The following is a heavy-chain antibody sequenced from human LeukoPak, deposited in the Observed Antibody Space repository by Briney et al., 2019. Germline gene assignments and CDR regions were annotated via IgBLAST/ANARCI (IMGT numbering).Heavy chain of an antibody. J-gene: IGHJ4*02. V-gene: IGHV3-74*01. CDR3: ARSGGYSSGWTIFDY. D-gene: IGHD6-19*01. CDR2: INSDGSST. Sequence: GGSLRLSCAASGFTFSSYWMHWVRQAPGKGLVWVSRINSDGSSTSYADSVKGRFTISRDNAKNTLYLQTNSLRAEDTAVYYCARSGGYSSGWTIFDYWGQGTLVTVSS. CDR1: GFTFSSYW.